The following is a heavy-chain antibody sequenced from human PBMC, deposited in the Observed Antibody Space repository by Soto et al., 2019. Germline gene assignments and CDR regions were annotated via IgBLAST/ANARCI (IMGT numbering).Heavy chain of an antibody. V-gene: IGHV6-1*01. Sequence: SQTLSLTCAISGSSVSNDMAAWHWIRQSPSRGLEWLGRTYYRSKWLNDYAASMKGRLTISPDTSKNQFSLHLDSVTPEDTAMYYCARDPPDFNSAFDYWGQGTMVTVSS. CDR1: GSSVSNDMAA. CDR3: ARDPPDFNSAFDY. CDR2: TYYRSKWLN. J-gene: IGHJ4*02. D-gene: IGHD4-4*01.